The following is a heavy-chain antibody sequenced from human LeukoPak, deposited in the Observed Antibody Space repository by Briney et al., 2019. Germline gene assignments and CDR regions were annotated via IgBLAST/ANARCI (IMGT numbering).Heavy chain of an antibody. Sequence: SETLSLTCAVHGGSFSGYYWTWIRQPPGKGLEWIGEINHSGSTNYNPSLKSRVTISVDMSKKQFSLKLSSVTAADTAVYYCARDRRITMVRGDHFDYWGQGTLVTVSS. D-gene: IGHD3-10*01. CDR3: ARDRRITMVRGDHFDY. V-gene: IGHV4-34*01. CDR1: GGSFSGYY. J-gene: IGHJ4*02. CDR2: INHSGST.